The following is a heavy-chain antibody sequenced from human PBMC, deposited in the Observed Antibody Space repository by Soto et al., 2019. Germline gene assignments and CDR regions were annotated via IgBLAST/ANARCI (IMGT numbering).Heavy chain of an antibody. J-gene: IGHJ3*02. CDR3: ARFRPDAFDI. Sequence: QVQLQESGPGLVKPSQTLSLTCTVSGGSISSGGYYWSWIRQHPGKGLEWIGYIYYSGSTYYNPSLKRLVSIRXDTSKNQFSLKLSSVTAADTAVYYCARFRPDAFDIWGQGTMVTVSS. V-gene: IGHV4-31*01. CDR1: GGSISSGGYY. CDR2: IYYSGST.